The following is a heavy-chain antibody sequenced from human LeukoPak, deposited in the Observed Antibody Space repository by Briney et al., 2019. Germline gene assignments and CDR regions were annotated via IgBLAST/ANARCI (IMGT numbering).Heavy chain of an antibody. CDR2: IYYAGVT. Sequence: SETLSLTCIVSGGSISNTNFYWAWIRQPPGKGLEWIGNIYYAGVTSYNPSLKSRVTISVDTSKSQFSLGLTSVTAADTAVYYCARQVPGPYNYYGMDVWGQGTTVTVSS. CDR3: ARQVPGPYNYYGMDV. J-gene: IGHJ6*02. CDR1: GGSISNTNFY. V-gene: IGHV4-39*01.